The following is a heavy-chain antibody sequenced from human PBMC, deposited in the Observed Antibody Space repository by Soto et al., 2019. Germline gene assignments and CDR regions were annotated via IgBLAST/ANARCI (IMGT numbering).Heavy chain of an antibody. Sequence: GGSLRLSCAASGFTFSSYGMHWVRQAPGKGLEWVAVISYDGSNKYYADSVKGRFTISRDNSKNTLYLQMNSLRAEDTAVYYCAKDWLRLFGASDIWGQGTMVTVS. CDR1: GFTFSSYG. J-gene: IGHJ3*02. D-gene: IGHD5-12*01. CDR2: ISYDGSNK. V-gene: IGHV3-30*18. CDR3: AKDWLRLFGASDI.